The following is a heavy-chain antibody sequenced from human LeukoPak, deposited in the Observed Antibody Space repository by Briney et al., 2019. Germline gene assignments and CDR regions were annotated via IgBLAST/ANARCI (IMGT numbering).Heavy chain of an antibody. CDR3: ARGSIVGAKTLGFGAFDI. CDR2: INPSGGSR. V-gene: IGHV1-46*01. CDR1: GYTFTSYY. D-gene: IGHD1-26*01. J-gene: IGHJ3*02. Sequence: ASVEVSCKASGYTFTSYYMHWVRQAPGQGLEWRGIINPSGGSRSYAQKFQGRVTMTRDTSTSTVYMELSSLRSEDAAVYYCARGSIVGAKTLGFGAFDIWGQGTMVTVSS.